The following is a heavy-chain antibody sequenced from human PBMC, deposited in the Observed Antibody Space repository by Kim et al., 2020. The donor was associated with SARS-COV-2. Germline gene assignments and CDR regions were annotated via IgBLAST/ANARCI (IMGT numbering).Heavy chain of an antibody. J-gene: IGHJ2*01. CDR2: IKQDGSEK. CDR1: GFTFSSYW. V-gene: IGHV3-7*03. Sequence: GGSLRLSCAASGFTFSSYWMSWVRQAPGKGLEWVANIKQDGSEKYYVDSVKGRFTISRDNAKNSLYLQMNSLRAEDTAVYYCARDTGIAAAAGYFDLWGRGTLVTVSS. CDR3: ARDTGIAAAAGYFDL. D-gene: IGHD6-13*01.